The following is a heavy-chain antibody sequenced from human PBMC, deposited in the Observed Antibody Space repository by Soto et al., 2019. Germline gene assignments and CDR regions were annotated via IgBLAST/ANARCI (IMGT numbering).Heavy chain of an antibody. CDR3: ASLYYDFWSGFALGMDV. D-gene: IGHD3-3*01. J-gene: IGHJ6*02. CDR1: GYTFTSYD. V-gene: IGHV1-8*01. Sequence: QVQLVQSGAEVKKPGASVKVSCKASGYTFTSYDINWVRQATGQGLEWMGWMNPNSGNTGYAQKFQGRVTMTRNTSISTAYMELSSLRSEDTAVYYCASLYYDFWSGFALGMDVWGQGTTVTVSS. CDR2: MNPNSGNT.